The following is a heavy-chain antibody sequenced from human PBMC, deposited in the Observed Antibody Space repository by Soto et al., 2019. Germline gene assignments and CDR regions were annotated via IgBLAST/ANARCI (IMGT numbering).Heavy chain of an antibody. CDR3: ARDFYDILTGYYFDY. D-gene: IGHD3-9*01. V-gene: IGHV1-18*01. CDR1: GYTFTSYG. CDR2: ISAYNGNT. Sequence: QVQLVQSGAEVKKPGASVKVSCKASGYTFTSYGISCVRQAPGQGLEWMGWISAYNGNTNYAQKLQGRVTMTTDTSTSTAYMELRSLRSDDTAVYYCARDFYDILTGYYFDYWGQGTLVTVSS. J-gene: IGHJ4*02.